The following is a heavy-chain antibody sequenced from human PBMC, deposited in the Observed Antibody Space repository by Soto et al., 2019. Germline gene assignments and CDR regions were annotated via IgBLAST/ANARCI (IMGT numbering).Heavy chain of an antibody. J-gene: IGHJ3*02. CDR3: ARDVEKSGWYIGAFDI. V-gene: IGHV1-18*01. D-gene: IGHD6-19*01. CDR1: GYTFTSYG. Sequence: GASVKVSCKASGYTFTSYGISWVRQAPGQGLEWMGWISAYNGNTNYAQKLQGRVTMTTDTSTSTAYMELRSLRSDDTAVYYCARDVEKSGWYIGAFDIWGQGTMVTVSS. CDR2: ISAYNGNT.